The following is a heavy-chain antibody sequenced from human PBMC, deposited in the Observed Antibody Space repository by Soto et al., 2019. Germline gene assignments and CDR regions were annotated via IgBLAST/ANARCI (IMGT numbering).Heavy chain of an antibody. CDR1: GFSLTTSGVA. Sequence: SGPTLXNPXQTXTLTCTFSGFSLTTSGVAVGWVRQPPGKALEWLALIYWDDDKRYSPSLRSRLTIARDTSKNQVVLTMTNMDPVDTAIYYCAHRRGSGSYRYFDYWGQGVRVTVSS. CDR3: AHRRGSGSYRYFDY. J-gene: IGHJ4*02. V-gene: IGHV2-5*02. D-gene: IGHD3-10*01. CDR2: IYWDDDK.